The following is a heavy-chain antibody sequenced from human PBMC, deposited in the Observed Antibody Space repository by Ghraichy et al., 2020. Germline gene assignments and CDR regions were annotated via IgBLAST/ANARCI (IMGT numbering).Heavy chain of an antibody. CDR3: AKFIGSYFWSDLPPDN. Sequence: ERVAVMSYDGSNKYYADSVKDRFTISRDNSKNTLYLQMNSLRAEDTAVYYCAKFIGSYFWSDLPPDNWGQGTLVTVSS. V-gene: IGHV3-30*18. CDR2: MSYDGSNK. D-gene: IGHD3-3*01. J-gene: IGHJ4*02.